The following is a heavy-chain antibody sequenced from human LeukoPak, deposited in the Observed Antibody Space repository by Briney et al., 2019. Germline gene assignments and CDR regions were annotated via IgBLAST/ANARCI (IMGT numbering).Heavy chain of an antibody. J-gene: IGHJ4*02. CDR2: ISWNSGSI. CDR1: GFTFDDYA. D-gene: IGHD3-10*01. V-gene: IGHV3-9*01. Sequence: GGSLRLSCAASGFTFDDYAMHWVRQAPGKGLEWVSGISWNSGSIGYADSVKGRFTISRDNAKNSLYLQMNSLRAEDTALYYCAKGDSGSYYNAEDYWGQGTLVTVSS. CDR3: AKGDSGSYYNAEDY.